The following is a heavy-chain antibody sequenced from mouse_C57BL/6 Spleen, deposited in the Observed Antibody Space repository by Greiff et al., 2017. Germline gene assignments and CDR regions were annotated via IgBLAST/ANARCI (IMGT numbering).Heavy chain of an antibody. J-gene: IGHJ3*01. CDR2: INPSSGYT. Sequence: VQRVESGAELAKPGASVKLSCKASGYTFTSYWMHWVKQRPGQGLEWIGYINPSSGYTKYNQKFKDKATLTADKSSSTAYMQLSSLTYEDSAVYYCARSFYGYDGAWFAYWGQGTLVTVSA. CDR3: ARSFYGYDGAWFAY. D-gene: IGHD2-9*01. CDR1: GYTFTSYW. V-gene: IGHV1-7*01.